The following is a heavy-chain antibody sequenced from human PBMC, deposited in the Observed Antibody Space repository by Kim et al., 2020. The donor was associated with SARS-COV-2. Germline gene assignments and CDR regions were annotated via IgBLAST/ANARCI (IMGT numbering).Heavy chain of an antibody. D-gene: IGHD3-22*01. Sequence: SETLSLTCAVSGGSISSSNWWCWVRQPPGTGLEWIGEIYHSGSTNYNPSPKSRLTISVDKSKNHFSLKLRPVTAADTAVYYCASYDSSGYYYDYWGQGTLCTVSP. J-gene: IGHJ4*02. CDR3: ASYDSSGYYYDY. CDR1: GGSISSSNW. V-gene: IGHV4-4*02. CDR2: IYHSGST.